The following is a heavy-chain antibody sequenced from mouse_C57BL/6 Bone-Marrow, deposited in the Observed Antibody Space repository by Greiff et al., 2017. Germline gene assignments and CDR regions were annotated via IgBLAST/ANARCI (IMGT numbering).Heavy chain of an antibody. CDR2: ILPGSCST. D-gene: IGHD1-1*01. CDR3: ARLTTVVNFDY. V-gene: IGHV1-9*01. CDR1: GYTFTGYW. Sequence: VQLQQSGAELMKPGASVKLSCKATGYTFTGYWIEWVKQRPGHGLEWIGEILPGSCSTNYNEKFKGKATFTADTSSNTAYMQLSSLTTEDSAIYYCARLTTVVNFDYWGQGTTLTVSS. J-gene: IGHJ2*01.